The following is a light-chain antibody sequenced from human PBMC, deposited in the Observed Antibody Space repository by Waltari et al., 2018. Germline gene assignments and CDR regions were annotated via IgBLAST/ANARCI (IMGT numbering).Light chain of an antibody. CDR2: DVT. CDR1: TSDVGGYND. J-gene: IGLJ3*02. V-gene: IGLV2-11*01. Sequence: SALTQPRSVSGSPGQSVTISCTGTTSDVGGYNDVSWYQHHPGKAPKLMIFDVTQPPSGVPDRFSGSKSANTASLTISGLQAEDEADYYCCSFAGTYTWVFGGGTKVTVL. CDR3: CSFAGTYTWV.